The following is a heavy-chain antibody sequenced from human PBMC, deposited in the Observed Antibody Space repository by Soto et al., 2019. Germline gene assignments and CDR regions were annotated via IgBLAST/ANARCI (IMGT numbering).Heavy chain of an antibody. V-gene: IGHV3-64*01. CDR1: GFTFSTYA. Sequence: HPGGSLRLSCATSGFTFSTYAMHWVRQAPGKGLEYVSAISSNGRSSYYANSVKGRFTISRDNSKNTLYLQMDSLRAEDMAVYYCARGRCTNGVCYAPSDYWGQGTLVTVSS. J-gene: IGHJ4*02. CDR3: ARGRCTNGVCYAPSDY. CDR2: ISSNGRSS. D-gene: IGHD2-8*01.